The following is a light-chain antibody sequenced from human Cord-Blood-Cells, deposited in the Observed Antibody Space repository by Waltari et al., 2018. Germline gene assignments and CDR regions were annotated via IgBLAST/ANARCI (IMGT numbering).Light chain of an antibody. CDR1: SSDVGGYNY. CDR2: DVS. Sequence: QSALTQPASVSGSPGQSITISCTGTSSDVGGYNYVSWYQQPPGKAPKLMIYDVSNRPSGVSNRFAGSKSGNTASLTISGLRAEDEADYYCSSYTSSSTVVFGGGTKLTVL. J-gene: IGLJ2*01. V-gene: IGLV2-14*01. CDR3: SSYTSSSTVV.